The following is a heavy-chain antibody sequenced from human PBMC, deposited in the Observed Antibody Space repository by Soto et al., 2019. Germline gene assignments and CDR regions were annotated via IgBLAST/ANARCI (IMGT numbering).Heavy chain of an antibody. V-gene: IGHV4-39*01. CDR3: ARLVQYYYGSGSYYYFDY. Sequence: SETLSLTCTVSGGSISSSSYYWGWIRQPPGKGLEWIGSIYYSGSTYYNPSLKSRVTISVDTSKNQFSLKLSSVTAADTAVYYCARLVQYYYGSGSYYYFDYWGQGTLVTVSS. CDR1: GGSISSSSYY. J-gene: IGHJ4*02. CDR2: IYYSGST. D-gene: IGHD3-10*01.